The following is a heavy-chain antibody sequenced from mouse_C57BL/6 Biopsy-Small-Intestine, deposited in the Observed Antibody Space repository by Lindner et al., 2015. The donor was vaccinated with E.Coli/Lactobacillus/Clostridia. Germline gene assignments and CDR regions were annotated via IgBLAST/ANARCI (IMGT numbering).Heavy chain of an antibody. Sequence: VQLQESGAELVKPGASVKISCKGSGYAFNYFWMNWVKQRPGKGLEWIGQIYPGDGDTNYNEEFKDKATLTADKSSSTAYMQLSSLTSEDSAVYFCARFDSDYWGQGTSVTVSS. CDR3: ARFDSDY. V-gene: IGHV1-80*01. CDR1: GYAFNYFW. CDR2: IYPGDGDT. J-gene: IGHJ4*01. D-gene: IGHD2-4*01.